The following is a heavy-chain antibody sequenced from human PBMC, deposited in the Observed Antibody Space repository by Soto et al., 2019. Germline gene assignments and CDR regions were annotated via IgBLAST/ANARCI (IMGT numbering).Heavy chain of an antibody. Sequence: GGSLRLSCAASGFTFSNSTMNWVRQAPGKGLEWVACITSSGSFIYYADSMKGRFTISRDDAKKSLYLQMNSLRAEDTAVYYCARVPAASDRTACYYVSKFFYFDYWGRGTQVTVSS. J-gene: IGHJ4*02. CDR1: GFTFSNST. CDR2: ITSSGSFI. CDR3: ARVPAASDRTACYYVSKFFYFDY. V-gene: IGHV3-21*01. D-gene: IGHD3-22*01.